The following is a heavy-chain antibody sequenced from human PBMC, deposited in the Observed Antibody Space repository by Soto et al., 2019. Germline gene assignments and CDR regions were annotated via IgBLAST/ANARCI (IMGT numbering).Heavy chain of an antibody. V-gene: IGHV3-21*01. CDR1: GFSFSSYS. Sequence: EVQVVESGGGLVKPGGSLRLSCAASGFSFSSYSMNWVRQAPGKGLEWVSSISSSRSYIYYADSVKGRFTISRDNAKNSLYLQMNSLRAEDTAVYYCASLRDYGDYYFDYWGQGTLVTVSS. J-gene: IGHJ4*02. CDR3: ASLRDYGDYYFDY. D-gene: IGHD4-17*01. CDR2: ISSSRSYI.